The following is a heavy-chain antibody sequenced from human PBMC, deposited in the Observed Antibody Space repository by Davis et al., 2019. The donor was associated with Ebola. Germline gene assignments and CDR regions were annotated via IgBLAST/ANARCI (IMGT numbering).Heavy chain of an antibody. CDR3: ARVLTTVRILTGYYFDY. CDR2: IIPIFGTA. J-gene: IGHJ4*02. CDR1: GGTFSSYA. D-gene: IGHD3-9*01. V-gene: IGHV1-69*13. Sequence: SVKVSCKASGGTFSSYAISWVRQAPGQGLEWMGGIIPIFGTANYAQKFQGRVTITADESTSTAYMELRSLRSDDTAVYYCARVLTTVRILTGYYFDYWGQGTLVTVSS.